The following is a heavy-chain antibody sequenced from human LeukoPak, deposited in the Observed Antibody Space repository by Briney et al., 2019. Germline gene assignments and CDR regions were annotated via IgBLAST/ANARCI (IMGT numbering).Heavy chain of an antibody. D-gene: IGHD3-9*01. CDR2: FYSGDTT. V-gene: IGHV3-66*01. J-gene: IGHJ4*02. CDR3: ARRLLTGYYEF. Sequence: GGSLRLSCAASGFTVSSTYMSWVRQALGKGLEWVSVFYSGDTTYYANSVKGRFTISRDSSKNMLYLQMNSLRAEDTAVYYCARRLLTGYYEFWGQGTLVTVSS. CDR1: GFTVSSTY.